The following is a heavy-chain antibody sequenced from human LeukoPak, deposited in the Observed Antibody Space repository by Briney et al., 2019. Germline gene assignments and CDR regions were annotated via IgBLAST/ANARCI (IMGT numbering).Heavy chain of an antibody. V-gene: IGHV4-39*07. CDR1: GGSISSSSYY. Sequence: SETLSLTCTVSGGSISSSSYYWGWIRQPPGKGLEWIGSIFYSGSTYYNPSLKSRVTISLDTSKNQFSLKLSSVTAADTAVYYCARAVAGANFDYWGQEPWSPSPQ. J-gene: IGHJ4*01. D-gene: IGHD6-19*01. CDR2: IFYSGST. CDR3: ARAVAGANFDY.